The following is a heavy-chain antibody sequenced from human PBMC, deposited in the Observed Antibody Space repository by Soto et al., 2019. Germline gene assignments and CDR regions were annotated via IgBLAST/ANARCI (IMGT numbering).Heavy chain of an antibody. CDR1: GFTFSSYG. D-gene: IGHD2-15*01. V-gene: IGHV3-30*18. CDR2: ISYDGSNK. Sequence: PGGSLRLSCAASGFTFSSYGMHWVRQAPGKGLEWVAVISYDGSNKYYADSVKGRFTISRDNSKNTLYLQMNSLRAEDTAVYYCAKDLGEYCSGGSCYVAGYYHYYGMDVWGQGTTVTVSS. J-gene: IGHJ6*02. CDR3: AKDLGEYCSGGSCYVAGYYHYYGMDV.